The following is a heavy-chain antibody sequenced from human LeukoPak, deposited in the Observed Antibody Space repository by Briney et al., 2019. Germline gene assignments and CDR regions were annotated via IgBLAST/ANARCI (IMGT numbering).Heavy chain of an antibody. CDR3: ARGNSGSYYYYYYMDV. CDR1: GYTFTSYY. CDR2: INPSGGST. J-gene: IGHJ6*03. Sequence: ASVKVSCKASGYTFTSYYMHWVRQALGQGLEWMGIINPSGGSTSYAQKFQGRVTMTRDMSTSTVYMELSSLRSEDTAVYYCARGNSGSYYYYYYMDVWGKGTTVTISS. D-gene: IGHD1-26*01. V-gene: IGHV1-46*01.